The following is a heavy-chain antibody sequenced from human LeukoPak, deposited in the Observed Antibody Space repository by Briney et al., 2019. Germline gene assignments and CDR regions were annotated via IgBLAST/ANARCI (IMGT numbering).Heavy chain of an antibody. CDR1: GFTFSSYA. V-gene: IGHV3-66*01. Sequence: GGSLRLSCADSGFTFSSYAMSWVRQAPGKGLEWVSVIYSGGSTYYADSVKGRFTISRDNSKNTLYLQMNSLRAEDTAVYYCATNYDYVWGSYRSPLFDYWGQGTLVTVSS. CDR2: IYSGGST. D-gene: IGHD3-16*02. J-gene: IGHJ4*02. CDR3: ATNYDYVWGSYRSPLFDY.